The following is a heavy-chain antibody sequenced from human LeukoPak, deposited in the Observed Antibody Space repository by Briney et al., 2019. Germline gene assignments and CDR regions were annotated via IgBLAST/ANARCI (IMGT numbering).Heavy chain of an antibody. CDR3: ARDLGYSGFDWAP. CDR1: GGSISSSNW. J-gene: IGHJ5*02. Sequence: PSETLSLTCAVSGGSISSSNWWSWVRQPPGKRLEWIGSIYYSGNTYYNPTLKSRITISVDTSKNQFSLNLTSVTAADAAVYYCARDLGYSGFDWAPWGQGTLVTVSS. D-gene: IGHD5-12*01. V-gene: IGHV4-4*02. CDR2: IYYSGNT.